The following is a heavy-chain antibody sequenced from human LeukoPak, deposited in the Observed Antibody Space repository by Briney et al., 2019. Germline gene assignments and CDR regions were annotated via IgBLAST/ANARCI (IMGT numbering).Heavy chain of an antibody. Sequence: GESLKISCKGSGYSFTSYWISWVRQMPGKGLEGRGRIDPSDSYTNYSPSFQGHVTISADKSISTAYLQWSSLKASDTAMYYCATEGGDYYGSGGLGYWGQGTLVTVSS. J-gene: IGHJ4*02. D-gene: IGHD3-22*01. V-gene: IGHV5-10-1*01. CDR2: IDPSDSYT. CDR3: ATEGGDYYGSGGLGY. CDR1: GYSFTSYW.